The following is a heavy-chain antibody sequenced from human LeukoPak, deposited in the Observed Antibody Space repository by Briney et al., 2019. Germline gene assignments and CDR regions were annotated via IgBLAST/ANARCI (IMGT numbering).Heavy chain of an antibody. V-gene: IGHV1-18*01. CDR3: ARYGGDYDSSGRKRVAFDI. D-gene: IGHD3-22*01. CDR2: ISAYNGNT. J-gene: IGHJ3*02. CDR1: GYTFTSYG. Sequence: GASVKVSCKASGYTFTSYGISWVRQAPGQGLEWMGWISAYNGNTNYAQKLQGRVTMTTDTSTSTAYMELRSLRSDDTAVYYCARYGGDYDSSGRKRVAFDIWGQGTMVTVSS.